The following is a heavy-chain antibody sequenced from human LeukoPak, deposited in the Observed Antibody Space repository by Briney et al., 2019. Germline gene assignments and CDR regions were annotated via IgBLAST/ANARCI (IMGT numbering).Heavy chain of an antibody. J-gene: IGHJ4*02. CDR1: GFTFSSYG. CDR3: AKDYHYYGSGSYFDY. CDR2: IRYDGSNK. Sequence: PGGSLRLSCTASGFTFSSYGMHWVRQAPGKGLEWVAFIRYDGSNKYYADSVKGRFTISRDNSKNTLYLQMNSLRAEDTAVYYCAKDYHYYGSGSYFDYWGQGTLVTVSS. D-gene: IGHD3-10*01. V-gene: IGHV3-30*02.